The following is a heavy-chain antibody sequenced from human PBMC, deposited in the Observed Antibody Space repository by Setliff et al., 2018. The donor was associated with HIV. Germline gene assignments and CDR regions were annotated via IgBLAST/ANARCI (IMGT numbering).Heavy chain of an antibody. CDR2: ISIYDGSEK. V-gene: IGHV3-30*04. J-gene: IGHJ4*02. Sequence: GGSLRLSCAVSGFTFSSYAMHWVRQAPGKGLEWVAVISIYDGSEKYYADSVKGRFTISRDNSKNMLYPEMNSLRVEDTAIYYCARDVTVRLSVEYYFDYWGQGTLVTVSS. CDR3: ARDVTVRLSVEYYFDY. CDR1: GFTFSSYA. D-gene: IGHD2-15*01.